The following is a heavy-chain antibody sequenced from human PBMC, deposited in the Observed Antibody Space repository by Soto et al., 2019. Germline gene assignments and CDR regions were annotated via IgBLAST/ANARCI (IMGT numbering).Heavy chain of an antibody. Sequence: EVQLVESGGGLVQPGGSLRLSCAASGFTVSSNYMSWVRQAPGKGLEWVSVIYSGGSTYYVDSVKGRFTISRDNSKNTMYLQMNSLRAEATAVYYCASSTLLSWSYLLFDYWGQGTLATVSS. J-gene: IGHJ4*02. CDR1: GFTVSSNY. CDR2: IYSGGST. V-gene: IGHV3-66*01. D-gene: IGHD1-26*01. CDR3: ASSTLLSWSYLLFDY.